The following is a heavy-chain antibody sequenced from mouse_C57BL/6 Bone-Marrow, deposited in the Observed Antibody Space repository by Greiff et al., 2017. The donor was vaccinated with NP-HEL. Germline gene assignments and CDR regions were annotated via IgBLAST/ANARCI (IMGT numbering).Heavy chain of an antibody. V-gene: IGHV1-50*01. CDR3: AREGYYGSLAMDY. Sequence: QVQLQQSGAELVKPGASVKLSCKASGYTFTSYWMQWVKQRPGQGLEWIGEIDPSASYTNYNQKFKGKATLTVDTSSSTAYMQLSSLTSEDSAVYYCAREGYYGSLAMDYWGQGTSVTVSS. CDR1: GYTFTSYW. CDR2: IDPSASYT. J-gene: IGHJ4*01. D-gene: IGHD1-1*01.